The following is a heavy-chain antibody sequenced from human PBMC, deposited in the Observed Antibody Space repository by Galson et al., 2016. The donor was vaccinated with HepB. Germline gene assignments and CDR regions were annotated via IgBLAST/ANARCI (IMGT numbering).Heavy chain of an antibody. CDR2: IYWGGDK. CDR1: GFSLTTSGVG. Sequence: PALVKPTQNLTLTCTFSGFSLTTSGVGVGWIRPPPGKALEWLAPIYWGGDKRYSPSLKHRLTIYEDTTKNQVVLKMTNMDPVDTATYYWAHSQLSRGDLNWVYWGQGTLVTVSS. CDR3: AHSQLSRGDLNWVY. J-gene: IGHJ4*02. V-gene: IGHV2-5*02. D-gene: IGHD2-21*02.